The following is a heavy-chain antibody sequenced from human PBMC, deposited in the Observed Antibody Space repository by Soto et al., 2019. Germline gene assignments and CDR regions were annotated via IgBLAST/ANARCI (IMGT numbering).Heavy chain of an antibody. CDR3: ARDSRQLTQGWFDP. V-gene: IGHV4-31*03. CDR1: GGSISSGGYY. CDR2: IYCSGST. J-gene: IGHJ5*02. D-gene: IGHD6-13*01. Sequence: SETLSLTCTVSGGSISSGGYYWGWIRQHPGKGLEWIGYIYCSGSTYYNPSLKSRVTISVDTSKNQFFLKLSSVTAADTAVYYCARDSRQLTQGWFDPWGQGTLVTVSS.